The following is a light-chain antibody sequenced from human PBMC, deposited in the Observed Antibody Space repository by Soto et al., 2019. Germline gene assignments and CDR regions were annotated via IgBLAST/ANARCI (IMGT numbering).Light chain of an antibody. J-gene: IGKJ1*01. V-gene: IGKV1-5*01. CDR2: DAS. Sequence: DIQMTQSPSTLSASVGDRVTITCRASQSISSWLAWYQQKPGKAPKLLIHDASSLESGVPSRFSGSGSGTEFTLTISSLQPDDFATYYCQQYNSYRTWTFGQGTKV. CDR1: QSISSW. CDR3: QQYNSYRTWT.